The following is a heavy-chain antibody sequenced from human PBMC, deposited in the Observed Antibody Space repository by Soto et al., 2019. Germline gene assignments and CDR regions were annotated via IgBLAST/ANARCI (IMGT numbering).Heavy chain of an antibody. D-gene: IGHD2-15*01. V-gene: IGHV4-34*01. CDR3: AREGYQYCQCDY. CDR1: GGSFSGYY. CDR2: INHSGST. J-gene: IGHJ4*02. Sequence: QVQLQQLGAGLLKPSETLSLTCAVYGGSFSGYYWSWIRQPPGKGLEWIGEINHSGSTNYNPSLKNQVTIPVDESKNQFDLKLSSVAAAVTAVYYGAREGYQYCQCDYWGQGTLGTVSS.